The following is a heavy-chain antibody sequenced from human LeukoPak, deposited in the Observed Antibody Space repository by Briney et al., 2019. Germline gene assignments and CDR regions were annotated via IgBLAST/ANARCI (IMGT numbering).Heavy chain of an antibody. D-gene: IGHD3-22*01. CDR3: ARRLYYYDSSGHDAFDI. Sequence: ASVKVSCKASGGTFSSYAISWVRQAPGQGLEWMGGIIPIFGTANYAQKFQGRVTITTDESTSTAYMELSSLRSEDTAVYYCARRLYYYDSSGHDAFDIWGQGTMVIVSS. CDR1: GGTFSSYA. V-gene: IGHV1-69*05. CDR2: IIPIFGTA. J-gene: IGHJ3*02.